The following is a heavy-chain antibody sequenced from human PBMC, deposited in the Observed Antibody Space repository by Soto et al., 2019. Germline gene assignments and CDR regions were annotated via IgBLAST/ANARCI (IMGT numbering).Heavy chain of an antibody. CDR3: ARPGSTSCNTCGMDV. CDR1: GYSFTSYW. CDR2: IYPGDSDT. Sequence: HGESLKISCKGSGYSFTSYWIGWVRQMPGKGLEWMGIIYPGDSDTRYSPSFQGQVTISADKSISTAYLQWSSLKASDTAMYYCARPGSTSCNTCGMDVWGQGTTVTVSS. V-gene: IGHV5-51*01. J-gene: IGHJ6*02. D-gene: IGHD2-2*01.